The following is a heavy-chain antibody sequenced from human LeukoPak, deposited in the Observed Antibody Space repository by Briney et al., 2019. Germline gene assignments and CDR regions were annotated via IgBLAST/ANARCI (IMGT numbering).Heavy chain of an antibody. Sequence: SETLSLTCTLSGASISGYYWSWIRQPPGKGLEWIGYIYYSGSTNYNPSLKSRVTISVDTSKNQFSLKLSSVTAADTAVYYCARLGRRDGYNFDYWGQGTLVTVSS. CDR2: IYYSGST. D-gene: IGHD5-24*01. CDR3: ARLGRRDGYNFDY. CDR1: GASISGYY. V-gene: IGHV4-59*01. J-gene: IGHJ4*02.